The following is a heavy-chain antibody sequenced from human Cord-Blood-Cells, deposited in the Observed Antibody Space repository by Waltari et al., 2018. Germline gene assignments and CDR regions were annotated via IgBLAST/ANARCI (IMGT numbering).Heavy chain of an antibody. J-gene: IGHJ6*02. CDR2: FDPEDGET. CDR3: ATTWQQLANYYYYYGMDV. D-gene: IGHD6-13*01. V-gene: IGHV1-24*01. Sequence: QVQLVQSGAEVKKPGASVKVSCKVSGYTLTELSMPWVRQAPGKGLEWMGGFDPEDGETIYAQKFQGRVTMTEDTSTDTAYMELSSLRSEDTAVHYCATTWQQLANYYYYYGMDVWGQGTTVTVSS. CDR1: GYTLTELS.